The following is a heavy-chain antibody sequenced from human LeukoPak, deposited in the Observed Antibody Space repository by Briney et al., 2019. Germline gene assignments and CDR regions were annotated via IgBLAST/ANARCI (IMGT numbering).Heavy chain of an antibody. CDR1: GFIFSDYG. V-gene: IGHV3-33*05. CDR3: AKWGGDSPISYMDV. Sequence: PGTSPRLSCTSSGFIFSDYGMHWVRQAPGKGLEWVAGITYDGKKKDHADSEKGRFTISRDNSKNTLYFQMNSLRAEDTAVYYCAKWGGDSPISYMDVWAIGTTVIVSS. D-gene: IGHD3-10*01. J-gene: IGHJ6*04. CDR2: ITYDGKKK.